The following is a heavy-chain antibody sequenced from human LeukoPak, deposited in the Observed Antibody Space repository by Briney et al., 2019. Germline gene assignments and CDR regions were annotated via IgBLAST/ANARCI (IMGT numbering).Heavy chain of an antibody. CDR1: GGSFSGYY. V-gene: IGHV4-34*01. D-gene: IGHD1-1*01. CDR2: IYYTGRT. CDR3: AQSLGSGNWIGNWFDP. J-gene: IGHJ5*02. Sequence: SSETLSLTCAVYGGSFSGYYWSWIRQPPGKGLEWTGTIYYTGRTYYNPSLESRLTISVDTSKNQFSLKLTSVTAADTAIYYCAQSLGSGNWIGNWFDPWGQGTLVTVSS.